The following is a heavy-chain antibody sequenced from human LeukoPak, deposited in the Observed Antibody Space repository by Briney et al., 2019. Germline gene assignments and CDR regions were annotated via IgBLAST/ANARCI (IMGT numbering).Heavy chain of an antibody. Sequence: SETLSLTCTVSGGSISSYYWSWIRQPAGKGLEWIGYIYYSGSANYNPSLKSRVTISLDTSKNQFSLKLSSVTAADTAVYYCARGWGRRWLQVYAFGIWGQGTMVTVSS. D-gene: IGHD5-24*01. CDR1: GGSISSYY. CDR2: IYYSGSA. V-gene: IGHV4-59*01. CDR3: ARGWGRRWLQVYAFGI. J-gene: IGHJ3*02.